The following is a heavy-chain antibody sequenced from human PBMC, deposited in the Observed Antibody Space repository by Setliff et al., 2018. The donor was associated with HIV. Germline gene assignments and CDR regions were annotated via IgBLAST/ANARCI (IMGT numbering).Heavy chain of an antibody. V-gene: IGHV4-34*01. J-gene: IGHJ4*02. CDR2: INHSGST. Sequence: SETLSLTCAVFGGSFSGYYWSWIRQPPGKGLEWIGEINHSGSTDYNPSLKSRVTISVDTSKNQFSLNLSSVTAADTAVYYCARVPLSGWLYFDYWGQGTLVTVSS. CDR3: ARVPLSGWLYFDY. D-gene: IGHD6-19*01. CDR1: GGSFSGYY.